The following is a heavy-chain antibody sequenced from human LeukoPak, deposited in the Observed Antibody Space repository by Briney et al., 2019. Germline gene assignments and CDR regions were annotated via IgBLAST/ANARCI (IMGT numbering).Heavy chain of an antibody. CDR2: NNHSGST. V-gene: IGHV4-34*01. CDR3: ARGGGYSYASRRYYFDY. Sequence: SETPSLTCAVHGGSFSGYYWSRIRQPPGKRLEWIGENNHSGSTNYDPSLKSRVTISVDTSKNQFSLKLSSVTAADTAVYYCARGGGYSYASRRYYFDYWGQGTLVTVSS. D-gene: IGHD5-18*01. J-gene: IGHJ4*02. CDR1: GGSFSGYY.